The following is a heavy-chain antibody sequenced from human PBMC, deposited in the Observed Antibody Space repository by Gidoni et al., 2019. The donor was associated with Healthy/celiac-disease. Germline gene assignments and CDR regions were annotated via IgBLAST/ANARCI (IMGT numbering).Heavy chain of an antibody. Sequence: EVQLLESGGGLVQPGGSLRLSCAASGFTFSSYAMSWVRQAPGKGLELVSAISGSGGSTYYADSVKGRFTISRDNSKNTLYLQMNSLRAEDTAVYYCAMYYDYVWGSYRFPFDYWGQGTLVTVSS. CDR2: ISGSGGST. CDR3: AMYYDYVWGSYRFPFDY. V-gene: IGHV3-23*01. CDR1: GFTFSSYA. D-gene: IGHD3-16*02. J-gene: IGHJ4*02.